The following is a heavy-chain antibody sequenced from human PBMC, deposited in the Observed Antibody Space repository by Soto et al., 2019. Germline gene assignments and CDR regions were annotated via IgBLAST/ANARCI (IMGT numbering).Heavy chain of an antibody. CDR3: AASRGFYEARGA. CDR2: VMPTFGAG. CDR1: GGAFRHYA. Sequence: QVQLVQSGAEVKKPGSSVKVSCTASGGAFRHYAVSWVRQAPGQGLEWMGAVMPTFGAGVYAQKFQGRLTIFADESTNTAYLNVSSLTFEDAAIYYCAASRGFYEARGAWGQGTTLTVSS. D-gene: IGHD3-22*01. V-gene: IGHV1-69*01. J-gene: IGHJ6*02.